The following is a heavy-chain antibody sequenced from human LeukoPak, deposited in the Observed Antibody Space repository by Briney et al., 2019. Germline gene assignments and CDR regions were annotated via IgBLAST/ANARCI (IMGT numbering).Heavy chain of an antibody. CDR3: AIYRFDAFDI. D-gene: IGHD3-16*02. V-gene: IGHV3-21*04. J-gene: IGHJ3*02. CDR1: GFTFSDYH. Sequence: GGSLRLSCVVSGFTFSDYHMNWVRQAPGKGLEWVSSISSSSSYIYYADSVKGRFTISRDNAKNSLYLQMNSLRAEDTAVYYCAIYRFDAFDIWGQGTMVTVSS. CDR2: ISSSSSYI.